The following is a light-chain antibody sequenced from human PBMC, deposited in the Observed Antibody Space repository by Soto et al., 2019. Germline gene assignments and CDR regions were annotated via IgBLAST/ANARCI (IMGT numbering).Light chain of an antibody. CDR3: LQYQWWQLT. CDR2: LTS. Sequence: EIVMTQSPATLSVSPGERATLSCMASQSAHYNLAWYQQKPGQAPRLLCYLTSTRANGFPARFSGSGSGTDFTLTISSLKSEDFAFYFCLQYQWWQLTFGVRTKVEIK. CDR1: QSAHYN. V-gene: IGKV3-15*01. J-gene: IGKJ4*01.